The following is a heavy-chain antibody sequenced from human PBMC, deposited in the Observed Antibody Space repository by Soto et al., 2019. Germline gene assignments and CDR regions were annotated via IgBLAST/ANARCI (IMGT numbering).Heavy chain of an antibody. D-gene: IGHD6-19*01. J-gene: IGHJ4*01. CDR2: IWYDGSNT. V-gene: IGHV3-33*01. Sequence: QVQLVESGGGVVQPGGSLRLSCVASGFFLRDFGMHWVRQAPGKGLEWVSVIWYDGSNTYQGESVKGRFTMSRDISKNTLYLQMDSLRPEDTAVYYCAIAMAGKGHPFDYWGHGTLVTVSS. CDR3: AIAMAGKGHPFDY. CDR1: GFFLRDFG.